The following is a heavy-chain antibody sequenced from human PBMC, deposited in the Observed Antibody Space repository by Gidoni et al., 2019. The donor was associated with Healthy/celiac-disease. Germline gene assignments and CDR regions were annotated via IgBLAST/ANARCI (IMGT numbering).Heavy chain of an antibody. CDR2: INPSGGST. CDR1: GYTFPIYS. CDR3: ARDKFPQLIAAAGTGGMDV. Sequence: QVQLVQSGAEVKKHGASVKVSCQASGYTFPIYSIHWVRQAPEQGLEWMGIINPSGGSTSYEQKFQGRVTMTRDTSTSTVYMELSSLRSEDTAVYYCARDKFPQLIAAAGTGGMDVWGQGTTVTVSS. J-gene: IGHJ6*02. V-gene: IGHV1-46*01. D-gene: IGHD6-13*01.